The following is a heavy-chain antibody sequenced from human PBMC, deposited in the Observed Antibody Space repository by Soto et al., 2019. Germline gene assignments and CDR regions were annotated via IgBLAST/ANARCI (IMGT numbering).Heavy chain of an antibody. J-gene: IGHJ3*02. V-gene: IGHV4-34*12. Sequence: SETLSLTCAVYGGSFIGYYCTCGRQPPGKGLEWIGEIIHTGSTNYNPSLESRVTISVDTSEKQFSLKLSSVTAADTAVYHCARARIPFSGALDIWGQGTVVTVSS. CDR1: GGSFIGYY. D-gene: IGHD3-3*02. CDR2: IIHTGST. CDR3: ARARIPFSGALDI.